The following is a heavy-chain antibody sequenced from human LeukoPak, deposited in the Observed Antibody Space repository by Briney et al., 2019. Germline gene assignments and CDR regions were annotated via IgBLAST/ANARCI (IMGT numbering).Heavy chain of an antibody. J-gene: IGHJ4*02. D-gene: IGHD6-6*01. CDR3: ARDENSGGIDY. CDR1: GFTLSSYE. V-gene: IGHV3-48*03. Sequence: GGSLRLSCAASGFTLSSYEMNWVRQAPGKGLEWVSYITNSGSTIYYADSVEGRFTISRDNAKNSLYLQMNSLRAEDTAVCYCARDENSGGIDYWGQGTLVTVSS. CDR2: ITNSGSTI.